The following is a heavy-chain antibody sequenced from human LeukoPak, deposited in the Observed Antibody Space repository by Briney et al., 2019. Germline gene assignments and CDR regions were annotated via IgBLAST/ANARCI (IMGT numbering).Heavy chain of an antibody. CDR1: GFTFSSYA. CDR3: ASTGYSSSCFDP. V-gene: IGHV3-30-3*01. CDR2: ISYDGSNK. Sequence: GGSLRLSCAASGFTFSSYAMHWVRQAPGKGLEWVAVISYDGSNKYYADSVKGRFTISRDNSKNTLYLQMNSLRAEDTAVYYCASTGYSSSCFDPWGQGTLVTISS. J-gene: IGHJ5*02. D-gene: IGHD6-13*01.